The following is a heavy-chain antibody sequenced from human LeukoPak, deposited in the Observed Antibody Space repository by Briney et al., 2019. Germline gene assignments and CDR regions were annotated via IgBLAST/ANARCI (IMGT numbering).Heavy chain of an antibody. J-gene: IGHJ4*02. D-gene: IGHD1-26*01. CDR2: INHSGST. V-gene: IGHV4-34*01. CDR1: GGSFSGYY. Sequence: SETLSLTCAVYGGSFSGYYWSWIRQPPGKGLEWIGEINHSGSTNYNPSLKSRVTISVDTSKNQFSLKLSSVTAADTAVYYCARAGGNGYIDYWGQGTLVTVSS. CDR3: ARAGGNGYIDY.